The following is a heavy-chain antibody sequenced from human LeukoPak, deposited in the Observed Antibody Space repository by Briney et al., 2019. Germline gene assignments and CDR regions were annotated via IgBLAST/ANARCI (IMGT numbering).Heavy chain of an antibody. V-gene: IGHV4-4*09. Sequence: PSETLSLTCTVSAGSISSYYWSWIRQPPGKELEWIGYIYTSGNTDYNPSLKSRVTMSVDTSKNQFSLKLSSVTAADTAVYYCARSTGDYGDYYFDYWGQGTLVTVSS. CDR3: ARSTGDYGDYYFDY. D-gene: IGHD4-17*01. CDR2: IYTSGNT. CDR1: AGSISSYY. J-gene: IGHJ4*02.